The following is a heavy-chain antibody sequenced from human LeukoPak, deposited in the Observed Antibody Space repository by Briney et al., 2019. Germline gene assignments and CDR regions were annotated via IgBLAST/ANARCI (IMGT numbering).Heavy chain of an antibody. CDR1: GYRFTGYY. CDR2: INANSGGT. Sequence: ASVKVSCKASGYRFTGYYLHWVRQAPGQGLEWMGRINANSGGTDYAEKFQGRVTMTRDTSIGTAYMEVGRLIYEDTAVYYCARDFSLWFDFWGQGTLVTVSS. D-gene: IGHD3-10*01. J-gene: IGHJ4*02. V-gene: IGHV1-2*06. CDR3: ARDFSLWFDF.